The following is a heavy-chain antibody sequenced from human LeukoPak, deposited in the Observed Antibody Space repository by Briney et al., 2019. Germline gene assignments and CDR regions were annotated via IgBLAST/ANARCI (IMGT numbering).Heavy chain of an antibody. V-gene: IGHV3-23*01. CDR1: GFTFSTYA. CDR3: AKVATDMDY. Sequence: GGSLRLSCAVSGFTFSTYAMTWVRQAPGKGLECVSGISGSGGMTYYADSVKGRFTISRDNSKNTLYLQMNSLRAEDTAVYYCAKVATDMDYWGQGTLVTVSS. D-gene: IGHD2-15*01. J-gene: IGHJ4*02. CDR2: ISGSGGMT.